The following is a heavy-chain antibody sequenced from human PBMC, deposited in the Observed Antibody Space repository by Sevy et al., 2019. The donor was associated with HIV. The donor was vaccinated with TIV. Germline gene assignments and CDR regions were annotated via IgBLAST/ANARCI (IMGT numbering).Heavy chain of an antibody. CDR2: ISYDGTYK. Sequence: GGSLRLSCAVSGFSFSHYAFHWVRQAPGKGLEWVSLISYDGTYKYYADSVKGRFTISRDNSKNTLYLQMNSLRGNDTAVYYRAGVAVSYCTNDCYHRFDYWGPGALVTVSS. CDR3: AGVAVSYCTNDCYHRFDY. D-gene: IGHD2-8*01. CDR1: GFSFSHYA. J-gene: IGHJ4*02. V-gene: IGHV3-30-3*01.